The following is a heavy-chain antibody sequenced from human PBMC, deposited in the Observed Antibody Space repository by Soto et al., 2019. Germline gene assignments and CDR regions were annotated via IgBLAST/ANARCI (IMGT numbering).Heavy chain of an antibody. J-gene: IGHJ4*02. Sequence: QVQLQESGPGLVKPSQTLSLTCTVSGDSMNTVGYYWTWIRQHPGQGLEWIGLISYSGSTYYSSSLKGRVAIAADTSKNLFSLTLSSVTAAATAVYYCTRGDYWGQGPLVTVSS. CDR1: GDSMNTVGYY. CDR3: TRGDY. CDR2: ISYSGST. V-gene: IGHV4-31*03.